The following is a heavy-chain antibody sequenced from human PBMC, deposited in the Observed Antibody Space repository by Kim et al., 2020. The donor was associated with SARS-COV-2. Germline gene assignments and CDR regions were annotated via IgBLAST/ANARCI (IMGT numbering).Heavy chain of an antibody. D-gene: IGHD6-19*01. V-gene: IGHV3-23*01. CDR2: ISGNGGST. Sequence: GGSLRLSCAASGFTFSSYAMSWVRLAPGKGLEWVSSISGNGGSTYYADSVKGRFTISRDNSKNTLFLQMNNLRAEDTAVYYCAKGAGAPFFFDYWGQGTLVTVSS. CDR1: GFTFSSYA. CDR3: AKGAGAPFFFDY. J-gene: IGHJ4*02.